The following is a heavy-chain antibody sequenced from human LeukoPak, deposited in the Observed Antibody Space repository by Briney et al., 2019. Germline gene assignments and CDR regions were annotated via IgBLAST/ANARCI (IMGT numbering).Heavy chain of an antibody. J-gene: IGHJ4*02. CDR3: ARDYYGARFDY. V-gene: IGHV3-48*03. D-gene: IGHD3-22*01. CDR2: ISSSGSTI. CDR1: GFTFCNYE. Sequence: GTLRRSCAGYGFTFCNYEMNWLRQAPGKGLEGVSYISSSGSTIYYADPEKGRFTISRDKTTTSLYLQMNSLRAEDRAVYYCARDYYGARFDYWGQGTLVTVSS.